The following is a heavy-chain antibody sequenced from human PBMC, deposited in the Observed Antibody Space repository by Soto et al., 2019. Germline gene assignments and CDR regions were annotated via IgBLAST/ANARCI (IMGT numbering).Heavy chain of an antibody. D-gene: IGHD5-12*01. J-gene: IGHJ5*02. CDR2: IYYSGST. V-gene: IGHV4-30-4*01. CDR1: GGSISSGDYY. Sequence: QVQLQESGPGLVKPSQTLSLTCTVSGGSISSGDYYWSWIRQPPGKGLEWIGYIYYSGSTYYNPSLXXXAXXSVDTSKNHCPLQLSSVTAADTAVYSWARQHGYSGLSRFDPWGQGTLVTVSS. CDR3: ARQHGYSGLSRFDP.